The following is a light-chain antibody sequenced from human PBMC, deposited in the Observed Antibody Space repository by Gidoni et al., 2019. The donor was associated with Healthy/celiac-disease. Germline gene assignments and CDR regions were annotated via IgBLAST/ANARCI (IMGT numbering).Light chain of an antibody. V-gene: IGKV1-39*01. CDR3: QQSYSTPLT. Sequence: DIQMTQSPSSLPASVGDRVTITCLASQSISSYLNLYQQKPGKAPKFLIYAASSLQSGVPSRFSGSGSGTDFTLTISSLQPEDFATYYCQQSYSTPLTFGGGTKVEIK. CDR1: QSISSY. CDR2: AAS. J-gene: IGKJ4*01.